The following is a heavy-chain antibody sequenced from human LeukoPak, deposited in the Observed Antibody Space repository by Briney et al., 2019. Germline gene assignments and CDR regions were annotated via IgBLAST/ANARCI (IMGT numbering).Heavy chain of an antibody. CDR3: ARGSHYDSGGYYYPNCFDP. J-gene: IGHJ5*02. CDR2: ISSSGRTI. D-gene: IGHD3-22*01. CDR1: GFTFSNYE. Sequence: PGGSLRLSCAASGFTFSNYEMNWVRQAPGKGLEWVSYISSSGRTIYYADSVKGRFTISRDNSKNTLYLQMNILRVEDTAVYYCARGSHYDSGGYYYPNCFDPWGQGTLVTVSS. V-gene: IGHV3-48*03.